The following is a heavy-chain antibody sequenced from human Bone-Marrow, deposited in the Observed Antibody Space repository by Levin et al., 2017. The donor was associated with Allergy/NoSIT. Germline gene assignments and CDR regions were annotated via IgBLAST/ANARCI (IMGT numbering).Heavy chain of an antibody. CDR3: ARVPTYCGGGSCYRDAFDI. Sequence: GESLKISCAASGFTFEDYGMSWVRQAPGKGLEWVSYINWNGGSTGYADSVKGRVTISRDNAKNSLYLQMNSLRAEDTALYYCARVPTYCGGGSCYRDAFDIWGQGTMVTVSS. D-gene: IGHD2-15*01. V-gene: IGHV3-20*04. J-gene: IGHJ3*02. CDR2: INWNGGST. CDR1: GFTFEDYG.